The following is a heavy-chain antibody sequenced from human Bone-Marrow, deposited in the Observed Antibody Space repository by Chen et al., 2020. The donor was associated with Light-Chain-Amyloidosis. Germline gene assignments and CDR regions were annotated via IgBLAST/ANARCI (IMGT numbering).Heavy chain of an antibody. CDR2: LDPSGETT. V-gene: IGHV1-46*01. CDR3: ARDLLPRYSNSGWSRDVLDV. CDR1: GYDSISYH. J-gene: IGHJ3*01. Sequence: EQSGPEVKRPGASVGISCETSGYDSISYHIHWVRKAPGQGFEWMGRLDPSGETTPSAYGFRGRVTVSSYTCTIPLSFAVRPLPFPPPSMSAFARDLLPRYSNSGWSRDVLDVWGQGTLVTVSS. D-gene: IGHD2-2*01.